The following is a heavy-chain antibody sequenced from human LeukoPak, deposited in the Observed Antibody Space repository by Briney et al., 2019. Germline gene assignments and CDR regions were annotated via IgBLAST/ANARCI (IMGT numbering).Heavy chain of an antibody. CDR3: ARERYFDY. CDR1: GFSFNTCA. CDR2: ISGGGRST. Sequence: GGSLRLSCAASGFSFNTCAMSWVRQAPGKGLEWVSTISGGGRSTDYADSVKGQFTISRDNSKNTLYLQMNSLRAEDTAVYCCARERYFDYWGQGTLVTVSS. J-gene: IGHJ4*02. V-gene: IGHV3-23*01.